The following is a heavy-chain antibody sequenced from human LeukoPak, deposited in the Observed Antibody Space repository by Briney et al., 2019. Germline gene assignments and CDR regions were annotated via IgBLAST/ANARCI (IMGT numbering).Heavy chain of an antibody. CDR3: ARDGSIVGAYY. Sequence: ASVKVSCKASGGTFSSYAISWVRQAPGQGLEWMGRIIPIFGTANCAQKFQGRVTITTDESTSTAYMELSSLRSEDTAVYYCARDGSIVGAYYWGQGTLVTVSS. D-gene: IGHD1-26*01. CDR2: IIPIFGTA. J-gene: IGHJ4*02. V-gene: IGHV1-69*05. CDR1: GGTFSSYA.